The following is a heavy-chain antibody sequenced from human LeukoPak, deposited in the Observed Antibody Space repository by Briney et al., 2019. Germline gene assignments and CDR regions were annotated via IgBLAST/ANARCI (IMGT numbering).Heavy chain of an antibody. J-gene: IGHJ5*02. D-gene: IGHD4-11*01. Sequence: SQTLPLTCTVSGGSISSGGYSWSWIRQPPGTGLEWIGYIYHSESTYYNPSLKSRVTISVDRSKNQFSLKLSSVTAADTAVYYCARALTTVTTGWFDPWGQGTLVTVSS. CDR1: GGSISSGGYS. CDR2: IYHSEST. V-gene: IGHV4-30-2*01. CDR3: ARALTTVTTGWFDP.